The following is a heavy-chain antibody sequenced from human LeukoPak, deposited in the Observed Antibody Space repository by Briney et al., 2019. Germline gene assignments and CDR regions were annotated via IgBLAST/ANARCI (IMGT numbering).Heavy chain of an antibody. CDR1: GFTFSSYS. V-gene: IGHV3-21*01. D-gene: IGHD2/OR15-2a*01. J-gene: IGHJ4*02. CDR3: ARGVYLLGY. Sequence: GGSLRLSCAASGFTFSSYSMNWVRQAPGKGLEWVSSISSSSSYIHYADSVKGRFTISRDNAKNSLYLQMNSLRAEDTAVYYCARGVYLLGYWGQGTLVTVSS. CDR2: ISSSSSYI.